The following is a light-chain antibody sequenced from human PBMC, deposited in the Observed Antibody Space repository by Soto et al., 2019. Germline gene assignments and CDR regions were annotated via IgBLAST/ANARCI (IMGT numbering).Light chain of an antibody. J-gene: IGKJ5*01. CDR1: QSISSY. V-gene: IGKV1-39*01. Sequence: DIQMTQSPSSLSASVGDRVTITCRASQSISSYLNWYQQKPGKAPKLLIYAASSLQSGVPSRFSGSGSGTDFTLTISSLRPEDFATYYCQQSYSTPSSTFGQGTRLEIK. CDR3: QQSYSTPSST. CDR2: AAS.